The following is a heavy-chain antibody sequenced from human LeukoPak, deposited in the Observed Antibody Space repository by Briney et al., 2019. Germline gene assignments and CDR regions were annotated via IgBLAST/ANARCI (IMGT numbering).Heavy chain of an antibody. CDR3: ARRPRGYGGNSVSPYYYGMDV. CDR2: ISGSGGST. V-gene: IGHV3-23*01. J-gene: IGHJ6*02. Sequence: GGSLRLSCAASGFTFSSYAMSWVRQAPGKGLEWVSAISGSGGSTYYADSVKGRFTISRDNAKNTLYLQVNSLRAEDTAVYYCARRPRGYGGNSVSPYYYGMDVWGQGTTVTVSS. D-gene: IGHD4-23*01. CDR1: GFTFSSYA.